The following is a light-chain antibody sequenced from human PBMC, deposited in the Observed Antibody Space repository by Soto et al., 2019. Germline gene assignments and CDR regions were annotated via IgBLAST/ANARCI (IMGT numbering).Light chain of an antibody. CDR1: SSNSGAGYD. J-gene: IGLJ2*01. V-gene: IGLV1-40*01. Sequence: QSVLTQPPSVSGAPGQRVTISCTGCSSNSGAGYDVHWYQQLPGTAPKLLIYGNSNRPSGVPDRFSGSKSGTSASLAITGLQAEDEADYYCQSYDSSLSVVFGGGTKVTVL. CDR2: GNS. CDR3: QSYDSSLSVV.